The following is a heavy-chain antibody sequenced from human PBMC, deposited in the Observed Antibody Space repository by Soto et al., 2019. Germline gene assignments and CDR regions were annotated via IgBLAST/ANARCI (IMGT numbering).Heavy chain of an antibody. Sequence: TFSSYDMHWVRQATGKGLEWVSAIGTAGDPYYPGSVKGRFTISRENAKNSLYLQMNSLRAGDTAVYYCARAGVADAFDIWGQGTMVTVSS. CDR2: IGTAGDP. CDR3: ARAGVADAFDI. CDR1: TFSSYD. J-gene: IGHJ3*02. V-gene: IGHV3-13*05. D-gene: IGHD2-21*01.